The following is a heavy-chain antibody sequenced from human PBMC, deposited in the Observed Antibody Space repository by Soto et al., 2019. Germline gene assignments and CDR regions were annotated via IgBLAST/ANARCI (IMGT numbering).Heavy chain of an antibody. D-gene: IGHD3-22*01. CDR1: GFTFNSYA. Sequence: PGGSLKLSCAASGFTFNSYAMSWVRQAPGKGLEWVSAISSSGGGTYYADSVKGRFTISRDTSKNTLYLQMNSLRAEDTAVYYCAKARAVSGYHSAFDYRGQGTLVTVSS. J-gene: IGHJ4*02. CDR3: AKARAVSGYHSAFDY. CDR2: ISSSGGGT. V-gene: IGHV3-23*01.